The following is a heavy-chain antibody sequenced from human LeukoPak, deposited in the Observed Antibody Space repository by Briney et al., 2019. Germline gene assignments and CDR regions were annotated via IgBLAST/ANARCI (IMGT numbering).Heavy chain of an antibody. Sequence: GASVKVSCKASGYTFTSYDINWVRQATGQGLEWMGWMNPNSGNTGYAQKFQGRVTMTRNTSISTAYMELSSLRSEDTAVYYCARSLPYGVVIVSSYMDVWGKGTTVTVSS. CDR1: GYTFTSYD. J-gene: IGHJ6*03. CDR2: MNPNSGNT. V-gene: IGHV1-8*01. D-gene: IGHD4-17*01. CDR3: ARSLPYGVVIVSSYMDV.